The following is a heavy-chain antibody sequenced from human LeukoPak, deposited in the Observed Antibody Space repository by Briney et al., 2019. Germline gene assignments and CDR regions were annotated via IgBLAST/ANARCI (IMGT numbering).Heavy chain of an antibody. CDR3: ARDAQRGFDYSNSLQY. CDR1: GFTFNHYG. Sequence: PEGSLRLSCAAAGFTFNHYGMHWVRQAPGKGLEWVSVIWSDGTNKYYAASVKGRFTISRDDFDKTVYLQMSSLRPDDTGVYYCARDAQRGFDYSNSLQYWGQGTPVTVST. CDR2: IWSDGTNK. V-gene: IGHV3-33*01. D-gene: IGHD4-11*01. J-gene: IGHJ4*02.